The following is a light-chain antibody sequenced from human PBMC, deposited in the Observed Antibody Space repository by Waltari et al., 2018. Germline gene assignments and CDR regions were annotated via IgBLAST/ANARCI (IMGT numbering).Light chain of an antibody. V-gene: IGLV2-14*01. CDR2: EVT. CDR3: CSYTTTTTLV. Sequence: QSAPTQPASVSASPGQSITISCTGTRTDVGSYRYVSWYRQYPGKAPELLIYEVTHRPSGVSDRFSGSRSGSTASLTISGLQTEDEANYFCCSYTTTTTLVFGTGTKVIVL. J-gene: IGLJ1*01. CDR1: RTDVGSYRY.